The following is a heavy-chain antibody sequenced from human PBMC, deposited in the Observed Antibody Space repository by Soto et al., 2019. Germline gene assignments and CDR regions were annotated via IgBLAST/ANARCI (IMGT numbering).Heavy chain of an antibody. V-gene: IGHV4-39*01. CDR3: ARHQSYSDILTGYFNY. D-gene: IGHD3-9*01. CDR2: IFHSGGP. CDR1: GCSISGTSYY. J-gene: IGHJ4*02. Sequence: SETLSLTCTVSGCSISGTSYYWGWIRQPPGQGLEWIASIFHSGGPYVNPSLKSRVTISVDTSKNQFSLKLNSVAAADTAVYYCARHQSYSDILTGYFNYWGQGTLVTVSS.